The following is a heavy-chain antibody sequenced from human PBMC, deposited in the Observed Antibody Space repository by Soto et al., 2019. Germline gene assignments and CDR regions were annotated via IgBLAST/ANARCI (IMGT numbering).Heavy chain of an antibody. Sequence: KPSETLSLTCTVSGDSISSADYYWSWIRQTQGKGLEWIGHIFDSGTLYYXXPLKSQLTISVGTSKSHFSLRLTSVTAADTAVYYCARDLWVEXXLNYYGMDVWGQGTTVTVSS. CDR1: GDSISSADYY. J-gene: IGHJ6*02. CDR3: ARDLWVEXXLNYYGMDV. D-gene: IGHD1-1*01. V-gene: IGHV4-30-4*01. CDR2: IFDSGTL.